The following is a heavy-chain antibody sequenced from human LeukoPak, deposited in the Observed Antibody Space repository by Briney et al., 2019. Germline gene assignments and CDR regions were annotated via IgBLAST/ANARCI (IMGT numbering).Heavy chain of an antibody. CDR2: INPNSGGT. J-gene: IGHJ4*02. CDR3: ARGRDIVVVPAAIPSGY. Sequence: ASVKVSCKASGYTFTGYYMHWVRQAPGQGLEWMGWINPNSGGTNYAQKFQGRVTMTRDTSISTAYMELSRLRSDDTAVYYRARGRDIVVVPAAIPSGYWGQGTLVTVSS. D-gene: IGHD2-2*02. CDR1: GYTFTGYY. V-gene: IGHV1-2*02.